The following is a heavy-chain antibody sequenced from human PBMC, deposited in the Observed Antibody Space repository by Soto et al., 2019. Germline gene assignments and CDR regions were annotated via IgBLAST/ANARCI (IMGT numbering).Heavy chain of an antibody. V-gene: IGHV1-3*05. J-gene: IGHJ6*02. D-gene: IGHD2-2*01. CDR3: ARDCITTSCYSGYYYYGMDV. CDR1: GYTFTTYA. Sequence: QVHLVQSGAEEKKPGASVTVSCKASGYTFTTYAVHWVRQAPGQRLEWMGWFNAGNGNTKYSEKFQGRLTITIDTSATTAYMELSSLRSDDTAVYYCARDCITTSCYSGYYYYGMDVWGQGTTVTVSS. CDR2: FNAGNGNT.